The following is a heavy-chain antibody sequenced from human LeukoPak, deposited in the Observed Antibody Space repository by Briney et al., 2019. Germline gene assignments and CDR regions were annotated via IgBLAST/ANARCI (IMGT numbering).Heavy chain of an antibody. Sequence: GGSLRLSCATSGFTFRNYDMHWVRQASGKGLEWVSAIDTAGDRSYPVSVKGRFTISRENAKSSLYLQMNNLRAGDTAVYYCARGGSLYDASYYYYLDVWGKGTRVTLSS. CDR1: GFTFRNYD. J-gene: IGHJ6*03. CDR2: IDTAGDR. CDR3: ARGGSLYDASYYYYLDV. V-gene: IGHV3-13*01. D-gene: IGHD2/OR15-2a*01.